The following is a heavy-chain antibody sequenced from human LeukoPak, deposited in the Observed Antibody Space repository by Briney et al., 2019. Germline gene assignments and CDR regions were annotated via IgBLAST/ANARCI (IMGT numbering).Heavy chain of an antibody. D-gene: IGHD2-2*01. CDR1: GFTFSSYS. J-gene: IGHJ4*02. V-gene: IGHV3-48*04. CDR2: ISSSSSTI. Sequence: GGSLRLSCAASGFTFSSYSMNWVRQAPGKGLEWVSYISSSSSTIYYADSVKGRFTISRDNAKNSLYLQMNSLRAEDTAVYYCARDESQGYCSSTSCSSFDYWGQGTLVTVSS. CDR3: ARDESQGYCSSTSCSSFDY.